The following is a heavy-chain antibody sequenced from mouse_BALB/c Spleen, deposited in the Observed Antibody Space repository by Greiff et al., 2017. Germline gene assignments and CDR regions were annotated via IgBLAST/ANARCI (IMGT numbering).Heavy chain of an antibody. D-gene: IGHD2-4*01. CDR3: ARYDYDKGDY. Sequence: QVHVKQSGAELVRPGTSVKISCKASGYTFTNYWLGWVKQRPGHGLEWIGDIYPGGGYTNYNEKFKGKATLTADTSSSTAYMQLSSLTSEDSAVYFCARYDYDKGDYWGQGTSVTVSS. V-gene: IGHV1-63*02. CDR2: IYPGGGYT. J-gene: IGHJ4*01. CDR1: GYTFTNYW.